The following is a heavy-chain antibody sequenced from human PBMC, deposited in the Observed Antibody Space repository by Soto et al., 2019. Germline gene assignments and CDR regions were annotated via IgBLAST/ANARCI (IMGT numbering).Heavy chain of an antibody. CDR2: IYYSGST. CDR3: ARVPSP. J-gene: IGHJ5*02. V-gene: IGHV4-59*12. CDR1: DASISSYF. Sequence: SETLSLTCTVSDASISSYFWSWIRQPPGKGLEWIGYIYYSGSTNYNPSLKSRVTISVDRSKNQFSLKLSSVTAADTAVYYCARVPSPWGQGTLVTVSS.